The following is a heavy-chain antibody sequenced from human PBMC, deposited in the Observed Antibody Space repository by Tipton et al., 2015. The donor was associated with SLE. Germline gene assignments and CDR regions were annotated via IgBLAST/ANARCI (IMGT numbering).Heavy chain of an antibody. J-gene: IGHJ4*02. D-gene: IGHD6-19*01. CDR3: AREGVSSPDY. Sequence: GSLRLSCAASGFTFSSYEMNWVRQAPGKGLEWVSYISASGNTIYYADSVKGRFTISRDNAKNSLYVQMNSLRAEDTALYYCAREGVSSPDYWGQGTLVTVSS. V-gene: IGHV3-48*03. CDR2: ISASGNTI. CDR1: GFTFSSYE.